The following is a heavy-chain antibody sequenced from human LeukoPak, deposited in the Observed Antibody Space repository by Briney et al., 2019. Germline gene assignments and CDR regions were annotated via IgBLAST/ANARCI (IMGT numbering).Heavy chain of an antibody. CDR1: GFTFSSYS. Sequence: GGSLRLSCAASGFTFSSYSMNWVRQALGKGLEWVSYISSSSSTIYYADSVKGRFTISRDNAKNSLYLQMNSLRAEGTAVYYCARDRSSYGDYVRGRFDPWGQGTLVTVSS. CDR2: ISSSSSTI. V-gene: IGHV3-48*04. D-gene: IGHD4-17*01. J-gene: IGHJ5*02. CDR3: ARDRSSYGDYVRGRFDP.